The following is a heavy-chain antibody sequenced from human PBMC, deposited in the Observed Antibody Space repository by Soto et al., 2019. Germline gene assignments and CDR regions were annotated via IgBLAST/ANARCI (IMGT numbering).Heavy chain of an antibody. CDR2: IYYSGST. V-gene: IGHV4-31*03. CDR3: ARWKSAAAASFEY. Sequence: QVQLQESGPGLVKPSQTLSLTCTVSGGSISSGGYYWNWIRQLPGKGLEWIGYIYYSGSTYYNPSLKSRLTISVDTAKNQFSLRLSSMTAADTAVYYCARWKSAAAASFEYWGQGTLVTVSS. J-gene: IGHJ4*02. D-gene: IGHD6-13*01. CDR1: GGSISSGGYY.